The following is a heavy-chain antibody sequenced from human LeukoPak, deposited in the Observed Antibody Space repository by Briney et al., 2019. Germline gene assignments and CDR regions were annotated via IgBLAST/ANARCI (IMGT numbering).Heavy chain of an antibody. V-gene: IGHV3-48*03. J-gene: IGHJ4*02. CDR3: AKESDWLLYYFNY. D-gene: IGHD3-9*01. CDR1: GFTFSSYE. Sequence: GGSLRLSCAASGFTFSSYEMNWVRQAPGKGLEWVSYISSSGSTIYYADSVKGRFTISRDNAKNSLYLQMNSLRAEDTAVYYCAKESDWLLYYFNYWGQGTLVTVSS. CDR2: ISSSGSTI.